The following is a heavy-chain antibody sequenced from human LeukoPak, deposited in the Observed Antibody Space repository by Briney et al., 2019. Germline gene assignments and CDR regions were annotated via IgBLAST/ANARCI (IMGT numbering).Heavy chain of an antibody. CDR1: GYTFTGYY. Sequence: ASVKVSCKASGYTFTGYYMHWVRQAPGQGLEWMGWINPNSGGTNYAQKFQGRVTMTRDTSISTAYMELSRLRSDDTAVYYCASPTPGYQLLYGAFDIWGQGTMVTVSS. D-gene: IGHD2-2*02. J-gene: IGHJ3*02. CDR3: ASPTPGYQLLYGAFDI. CDR2: INPNSGGT. V-gene: IGHV1-2*02.